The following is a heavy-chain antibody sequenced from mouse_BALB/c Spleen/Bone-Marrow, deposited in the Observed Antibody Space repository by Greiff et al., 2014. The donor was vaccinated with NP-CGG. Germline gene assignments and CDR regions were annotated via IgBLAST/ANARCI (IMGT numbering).Heavy chain of an antibody. CDR2: INPSTGYT. V-gene: IGHV1-7*01. CDR3: ARRDGSSYSFVY. Sequence: QVQLQQSGAELAKPGASVKMSCKASGYTFTNYWMHWVKQRPGQGLEWIGYINPSTGYTEYNQKFKDKATLTADKSSSTAYMQLSSPTSEDSAVYYCARRDGSSYSFVYWGQGTLVTVSA. CDR1: GYTFTNYW. J-gene: IGHJ3*01. D-gene: IGHD1-1*01.